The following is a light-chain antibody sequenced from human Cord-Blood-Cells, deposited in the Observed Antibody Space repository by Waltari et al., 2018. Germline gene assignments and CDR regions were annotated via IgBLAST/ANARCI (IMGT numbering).Light chain of an antibody. CDR3: SSYTSSSTLV. CDR2: DVS. Sequence: SALPQPASVSGSPGQSITISCTGTSRAAGGYNYVSVYQQHPDKAPKLMIYDVSNRPSGVSNRFSGSKSGNTASLTISGLQAEDEADYYCSSYTSSSTLVFGGGTKLTVL. J-gene: IGLJ3*02. V-gene: IGLV2-14*01. CDR1: SRAAGGYNY.